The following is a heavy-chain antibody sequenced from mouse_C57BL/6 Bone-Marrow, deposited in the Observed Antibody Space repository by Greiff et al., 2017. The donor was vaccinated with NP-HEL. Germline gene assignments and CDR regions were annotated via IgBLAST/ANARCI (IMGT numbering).Heavy chain of an antibody. CDR1: GFTFSSYT. CDR2: ISGGGGNT. CDR3: ARLTHYGNYEDY. J-gene: IGHJ2*01. V-gene: IGHV5-9*01. D-gene: IGHD2-1*01. Sequence: EVHLVESGGGLVKPGGSLKLSCAASGFTFSSYTMSWVRQTPEKRLEWVATISGGGGNTYYPDSVKGRFTISRDNAKNTLYLQMSSLRSEDTALYYCARLTHYGNYEDYWGQGTTLTVSS.